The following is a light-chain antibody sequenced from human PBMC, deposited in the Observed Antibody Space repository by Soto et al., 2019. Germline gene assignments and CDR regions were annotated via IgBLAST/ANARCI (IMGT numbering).Light chain of an antibody. CDR1: SSDVGGYNY. V-gene: IGLV2-14*01. J-gene: IGLJ1*01. CDR3: SSYTSSNTYV. CDR2: EVS. Sequence: QCSLTLPAYVSGSRGQSITISCTGTSSDVGGYNYVSWSQQHPGKAPQLMIYEVSNRPSGVSNRFSGSKSGNTASLTISGLQAEDEADYYCSSYTSSNTYVFGTGTKVTVL.